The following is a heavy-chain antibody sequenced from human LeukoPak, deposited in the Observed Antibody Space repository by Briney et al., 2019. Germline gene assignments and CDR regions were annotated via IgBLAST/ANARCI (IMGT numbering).Heavy chain of an antibody. D-gene: IGHD6-13*01. J-gene: IGHJ4*02. CDR1: GGSFSGYY. CDR2: INHSGST. V-gene: IGHV4-34*01. Sequence: SETLSLTCAVYGGSFSGYYWSWIRQPPGKGLEWIGEINHSGSTNYNPSLKSRVTISVDTSKNQFSLKLSSVTAADTAVYYCARAHWRQLVLGYWGQGTLVTVS. CDR3: ARAHWRQLVLGY.